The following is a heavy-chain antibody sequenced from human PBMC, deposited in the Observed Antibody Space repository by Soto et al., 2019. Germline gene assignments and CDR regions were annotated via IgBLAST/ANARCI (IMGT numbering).Heavy chain of an antibody. CDR3: ARDKVNIGVDGTHYFYGMDV. J-gene: IGHJ6*02. D-gene: IGHD6-19*01. CDR2: VYYSGST. Sequence: QVQLQESGPGLVKPSETLSLTCTVSGGSISSYYWSWIRQPPGKGLEWIGYVYYSGSTRDNPSLKSRGTISVDTSKNQFSLKLSSVTAADTAVYYCARDKVNIGVDGTHYFYGMDVWGQGTTVTVSS. CDR1: GGSISSYY. V-gene: IGHV4-59*01.